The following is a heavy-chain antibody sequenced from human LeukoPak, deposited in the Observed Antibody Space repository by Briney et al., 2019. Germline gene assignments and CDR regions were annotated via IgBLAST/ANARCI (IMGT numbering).Heavy chain of an antibody. CDR2: ISWNSGSI. CDR3: AKNGRTFDP. J-gene: IGHJ5*02. V-gene: IGHV3-9*01. CDR1: GFTFDDYA. Sequence: PGGSLRLSCAASGFTFDDYAMHWVRQAPGKGLEWVSGISWNSGSIGYADSVKGRFTISRDNAKNSLYLQMNSLRVDDTAVYHCAKNGRTFDPWGQGTLVTVSS.